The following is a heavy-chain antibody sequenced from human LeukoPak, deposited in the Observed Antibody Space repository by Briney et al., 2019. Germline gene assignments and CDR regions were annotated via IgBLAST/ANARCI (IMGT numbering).Heavy chain of an antibody. CDR2: IIPIFGTA. CDR3: ARSPDYYDSSGHDAFDI. CDR1: GGTFSSYA. V-gene: IGHV1-69*13. D-gene: IGHD3-22*01. J-gene: IGHJ3*02. Sequence: GASVKVSCKASGGTFSSYAISWVRQAPGQGLEWMGGIIPIFGTANYAQKFQGRVTITADESTSTAYMELSSLRSEDTAVYYCARSPDYYDSSGHDAFDIWGQGTMVTVSS.